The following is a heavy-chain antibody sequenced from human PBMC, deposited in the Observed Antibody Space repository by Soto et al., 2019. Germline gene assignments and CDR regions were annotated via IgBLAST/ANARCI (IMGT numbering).Heavy chain of an antibody. Sequence: QITLKESGPSPVKPTQTLTVTCTSSGFSLSNSAVGVAWIRQPPGKALEWLALIYGDNDKRYSPSLKTRLTITKDTSKDQVVLTMTNMDPVDTATYYCAHCTLHDYGDYDSGTSHVLDSWGQGILVTVSS. CDR1: GFSLSNSAVG. V-gene: IGHV2-5*02. CDR2: IYGDNDK. J-gene: IGHJ4*02. CDR3: AHCTLHDYGDYDSGTSHVLDS. D-gene: IGHD4-17*01.